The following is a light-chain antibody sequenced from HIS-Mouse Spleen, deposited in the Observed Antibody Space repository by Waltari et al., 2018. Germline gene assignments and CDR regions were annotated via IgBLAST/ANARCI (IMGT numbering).Light chain of an antibody. CDR3: CSYAGSYTLGV. Sequence: QSALTQPRPVSGSPGQSVTISCTGTSSDVVVYNYVSCYQQHPGKAPKLMIYDVSKRPSGVPDRFSGSKSGNTASLTISGLQAEDEADYYCCSYAGSYTLGVFGGGTKLTVL. V-gene: IGLV2-11*01. CDR1: SSDVVVYNY. CDR2: DVS. J-gene: IGLJ2*01.